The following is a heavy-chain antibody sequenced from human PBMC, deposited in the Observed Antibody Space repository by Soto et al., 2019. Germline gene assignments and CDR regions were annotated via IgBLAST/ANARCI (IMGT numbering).Heavy chain of an antibody. V-gene: IGHV3-21*01. Sequence: EVQLVESGGGLVKPGGSLRLSCAASGFTFNTYDMNWVRQAPGKGLEWVSSITTSSAYIYYEDSLKGRITISSDNAKNSLFLQMNSLRAEDTAVYYCVRSGTARLLRHSWFDTWGQGTLVTVSS. J-gene: IGHJ5*02. CDR1: GFTFNTYD. D-gene: IGHD2-21*01. CDR3: VRSGTARLLRHSWFDT. CDR2: ITTSSAYI.